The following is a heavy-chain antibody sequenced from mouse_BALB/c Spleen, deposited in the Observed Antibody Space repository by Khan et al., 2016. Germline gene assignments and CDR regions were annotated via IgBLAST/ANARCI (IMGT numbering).Heavy chain of an antibody. J-gene: IGHJ3*01. Sequence: QIQLVQSGPELKKPGETVKISCKASGYTFTNYGMNWVKQAPGKGLKWMGWINTHTGEPTYADDFKGRFAFSLQTSASTAYLQINNLKNEDTATYFCAIGGDYGGFASWGQGTLVTVSA. D-gene: IGHD2-13*01. V-gene: IGHV9-3-1*01. CDR3: AIGGDYGGFAS. CDR1: GYTFTNYG. CDR2: INTHTGEP.